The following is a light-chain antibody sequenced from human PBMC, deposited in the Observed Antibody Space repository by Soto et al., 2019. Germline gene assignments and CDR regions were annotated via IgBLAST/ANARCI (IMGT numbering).Light chain of an antibody. CDR3: QQSSAYSRFT. Sequence: DIQMTQSPSTLSASVGDRVTITCRASQSINNWLAWYQQKPGKAPKLLIYVASTLESGVPSRFSGSGSGTEFPLTINSLQPDDFATYYCQQSSAYSRFTFGPGTKVDI. CDR2: VAS. V-gene: IGKV1-5*03. CDR1: QSINNW. J-gene: IGKJ3*01.